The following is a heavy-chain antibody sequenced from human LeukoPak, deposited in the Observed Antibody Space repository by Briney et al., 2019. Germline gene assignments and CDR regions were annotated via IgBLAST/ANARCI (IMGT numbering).Heavy chain of an antibody. CDR3: ARAGSASYYNEDFNWFDP. V-gene: IGHV4-59*06. Sequence: SETLSLTCTVSGGSISSYYWSWIRQHPGKGLEWIGYISYTGASDSGTASYNAALKSRVSISLDASENQFSLQLTSLTAADTAVYYCARAGSASYYNEDFNWFDPWGQGTLVTVSS. CDR1: GGSISSYY. CDR2: ISYTGASDSGTA. D-gene: IGHD3-10*01. J-gene: IGHJ5*02.